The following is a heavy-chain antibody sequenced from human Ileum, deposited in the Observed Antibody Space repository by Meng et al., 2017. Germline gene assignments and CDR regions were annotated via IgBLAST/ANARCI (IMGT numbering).Heavy chain of an antibody. D-gene: IGHD3-22*01. CDR1: GFSLSTSGVG. Sequence: SGPTLVKPTQTLTLTCTFSGFSLSTSGVGVGWIRQPPGKALELLALIYWNDDKRYSPSLKNRLTITKDTSKNPVVLTVTSMDPVDTATYYCAHRPPHDSSGRGMAFDIWGQGTTVTVSS. CDR3: AHRPPHDSSGRGMAFDI. V-gene: IGHV2-5*01. CDR2: IYWNDDK. J-gene: IGHJ3*02.